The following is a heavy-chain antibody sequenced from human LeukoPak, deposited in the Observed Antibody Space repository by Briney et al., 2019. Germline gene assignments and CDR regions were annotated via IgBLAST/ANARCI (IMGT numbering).Heavy chain of an antibody. Sequence: SETLSLTCRVSVVSMNGYYWSWLRQSAGNRLEWIGHVDSSGNTNYNPSLESRVTMSVDTSKKQFSLKLTSVTAADMAVYFCARRFLVGSTFHAFDLWGQGTRVTVSS. V-gene: IGHV4-4*07. J-gene: IGHJ3*01. CDR1: VVSMNGYY. CDR3: ARRFLVGSTFHAFDL. D-gene: IGHD1-26*01. CDR2: VDSSGNT.